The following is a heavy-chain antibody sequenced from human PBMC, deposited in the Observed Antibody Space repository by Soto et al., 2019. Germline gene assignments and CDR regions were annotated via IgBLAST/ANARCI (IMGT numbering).Heavy chain of an antibody. CDR3: ARRVEMATMDAFDI. CDR1: GGSISSYY. D-gene: IGHD5-12*01. Sequence: SETLSLTCTVSGGSISSYYGSWIRQPPGKGLEWIGYIYYSGSTNYNPSLKSRVTISVDTSKNQFSLKLSSVTAADTAVYYCARRVEMATMDAFDIWGQGTMVTVSS. CDR2: IYYSGST. V-gene: IGHV4-59*08. J-gene: IGHJ3*02.